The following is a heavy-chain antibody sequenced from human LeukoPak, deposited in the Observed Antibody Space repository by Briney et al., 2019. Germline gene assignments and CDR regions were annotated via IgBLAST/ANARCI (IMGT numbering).Heavy chain of an antibody. J-gene: IGHJ2*01. CDR3: ARDVPYYYGSGSYYSPYWYFDL. CDR2: TYYRSKWYN. D-gene: IGHD3-10*01. CDR1: GDSVSSNSAA. Sequence: SQTLSLTCAISGDSVSSNSAAWNWIKQSPSRGLEWLGRTYYRSKWYNDYAVSVKSRITINPDTSKNQFSLQLNSVTPEDTAVYYCARDVPYYYGSGSYYSPYWYFDLWGRGTLVTVSS. V-gene: IGHV6-1*01.